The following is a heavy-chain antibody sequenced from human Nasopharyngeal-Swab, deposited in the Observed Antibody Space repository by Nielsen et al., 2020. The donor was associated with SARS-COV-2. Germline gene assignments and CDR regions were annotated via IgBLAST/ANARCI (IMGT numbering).Heavy chain of an antibody. CDR1: DFTVSSAW. Sequence: GESLKISCAASDFTVSSAWMNWVRQAPGKGLEWVGRIKSKTDGGTIDYAATVKGRFTISRDGSKNTLYLQMNSLKTEDTAVYYCTRFDQWGQGTLVTVSS. CDR2: IKSKTDGGTI. CDR3: TRFDQ. V-gene: IGHV3-15*07. J-gene: IGHJ5*02.